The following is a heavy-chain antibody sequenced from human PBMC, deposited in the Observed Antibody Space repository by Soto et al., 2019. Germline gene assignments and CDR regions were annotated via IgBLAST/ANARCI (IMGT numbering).Heavy chain of an antibody. CDR1: GFTFSSYG. Sequence: QVQLVESGGGVAQPGRSLRLSCAASGFTFSSYGMHWVRQAPGKGLEWVAVIVYDGSNKYYEESVKGRFTISRDNSKNTLYLQMNSLRAEDTAVYYCAKDKWGYSSSSSYGMDVWGQGTTVTVSS. D-gene: IGHD6-6*01. CDR3: AKDKWGYSSSSSYGMDV. CDR2: IVYDGSNK. J-gene: IGHJ6*02. V-gene: IGHV3-30*18.